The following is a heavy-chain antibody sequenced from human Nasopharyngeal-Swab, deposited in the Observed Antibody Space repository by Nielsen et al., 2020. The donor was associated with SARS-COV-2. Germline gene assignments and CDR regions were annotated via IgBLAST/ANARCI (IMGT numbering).Heavy chain of an antibody. V-gene: IGHV3-74*01. CDR3: ATTLRGNSDGRY. D-gene: IGHD5-18*01. Sequence: GESLKISCAASGFTFSSYWMHWVRQAPGKGLVWVSRINSDGSTTNYADSVKGRFTISRDNAKNTLYLQMNSLRPEDTAVYCCATTLRGNSDGRYWGQGTLVTVSS. CDR1: GFTFSSYW. CDR2: INSDGSTT. J-gene: IGHJ4*02.